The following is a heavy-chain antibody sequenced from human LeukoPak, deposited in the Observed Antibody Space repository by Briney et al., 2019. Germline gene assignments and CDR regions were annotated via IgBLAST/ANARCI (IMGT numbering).Heavy chain of an antibody. J-gene: IGHJ4*02. CDR1: GFTFSSYA. CDR3: ARDDYGDMNFDY. Sequence: QPGGSLRLSCAASGFTFSSYAMHWVRQAPGKGLEWVAVISCDGSNKYYADSVKGRFTISRDNSKNTLYLQMNSLRAEDTAVYYCARDDYGDMNFDYWGQGTLVTVSS. D-gene: IGHD4-17*01. V-gene: IGHV3-30-3*01. CDR2: ISCDGSNK.